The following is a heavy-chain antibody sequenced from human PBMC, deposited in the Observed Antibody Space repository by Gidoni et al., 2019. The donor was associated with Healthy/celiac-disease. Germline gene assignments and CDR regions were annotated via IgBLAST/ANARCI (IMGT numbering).Heavy chain of an antibody. CDR1: GFTFSRYA. CDR2: ISYDGSNK. D-gene: IGHD6-19*01. V-gene: IGHV3-30*04. J-gene: IGHJ6*02. Sequence: QVQLVESGGGVVQPGRSLRLSCAASGFTFSRYAMHWVRQAQGKGLEWVAVISYDGSNKYYADSSKGRFTIFRDNSKNTLYLQMNSLRAEDTAVYYCARPIAVAGIYYHYGMDVWGQGTTVTVSS. CDR3: ARPIAVAGIYYHYGMDV.